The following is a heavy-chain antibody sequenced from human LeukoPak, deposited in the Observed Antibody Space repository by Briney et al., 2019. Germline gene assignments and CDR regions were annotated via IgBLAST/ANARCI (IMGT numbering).Heavy chain of an antibody. Sequence: PGRSLRLSCAASGFTFSSYSMNWVRQAPGKGLEWVSSISSSSSYIYYADSVKGRFTISRDNAKNSLYLQMNSLRAEDTAVYYCARDESPWYAFDIWGQGTMVTVSS. CDR2: ISSSSSYI. D-gene: IGHD2-8*02. V-gene: IGHV3-21*01. CDR1: GFTFSSYS. CDR3: ARDESPWYAFDI. J-gene: IGHJ3*02.